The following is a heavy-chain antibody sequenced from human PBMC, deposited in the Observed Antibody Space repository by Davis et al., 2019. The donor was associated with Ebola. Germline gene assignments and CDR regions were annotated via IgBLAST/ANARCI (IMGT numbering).Heavy chain of an antibody. Sequence: MPSETLSLTCTVSGYSISSGYYWGWIRQPPGKGLEWIGSIYHSGSTYYNPSLKSRVTISEDRSKNQFSLKLSSVTAADTAVYYCARVGSSLAYYGMDVWGKGTTVTVSS. D-gene: IGHD6-13*01. CDR2: IYHSGST. CDR3: ARVGSSLAYYGMDV. V-gene: IGHV4-38-2*02. J-gene: IGHJ6*04. CDR1: GYSISSGYY.